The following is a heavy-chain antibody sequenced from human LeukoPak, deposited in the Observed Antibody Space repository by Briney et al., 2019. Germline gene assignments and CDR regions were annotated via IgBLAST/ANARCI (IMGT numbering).Heavy chain of an antibody. Sequence: NPSETLSLTCTVSGGSISSYYWSWIRQPAGKGLEWIGRIYTSGSTNYNPSLKSRVTMSVDTSKNQFSLKLSSVPAADTAVYYCASEGGGDFWSGYYLVYYWGQGTLVTVSS. D-gene: IGHD3-3*01. CDR1: GGSISSYY. V-gene: IGHV4-4*07. CDR2: IYTSGST. CDR3: ASEGGGDFWSGYYLVYY. J-gene: IGHJ4*02.